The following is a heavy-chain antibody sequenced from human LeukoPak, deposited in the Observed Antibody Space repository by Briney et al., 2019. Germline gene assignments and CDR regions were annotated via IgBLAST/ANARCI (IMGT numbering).Heavy chain of an antibody. CDR3: ASGDNTYDSSGYYYENLDY. J-gene: IGHJ4*02. V-gene: IGHV4-4*07. D-gene: IGHD3-22*01. Sequence: PSETLSLTCTVSGGSISSYYWSWIRQPAGKGLEWIGRIYTSGSTNYNPSLKSRVTMSVDTSKSQFSLKLSSVTAADTAVYYCASGDNTYDSSGYYYENLDYWGRGTLVTVSS. CDR1: GGSISSYY. CDR2: IYTSGST.